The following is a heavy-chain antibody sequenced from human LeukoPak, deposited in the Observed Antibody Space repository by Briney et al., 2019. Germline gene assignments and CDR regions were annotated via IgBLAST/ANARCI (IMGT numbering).Heavy chain of an antibody. CDR2: INPNSGGT. Sequence: ASVKVSCKASGYTFTSYDINWVRQATGQGLEWMGWINPNSGGTNYAQKFQGRVTMTRDTSISTAYMELSRLRSDDTAVYYCARDFMIVPVWWFDPWGQGTLVTVSS. CDR1: GYTFTSYD. D-gene: IGHD3-22*01. V-gene: IGHV1-2*02. J-gene: IGHJ5*02. CDR3: ARDFMIVPVWWFDP.